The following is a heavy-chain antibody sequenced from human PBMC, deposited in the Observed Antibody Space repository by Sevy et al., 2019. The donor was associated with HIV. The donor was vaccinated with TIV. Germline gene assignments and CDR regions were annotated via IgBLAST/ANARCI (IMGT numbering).Heavy chain of an antibody. D-gene: IGHD2-8*02. J-gene: IGHJ3*02. CDR3: ARDRKVLLVVYAIPFDVFDI. CDR2: IRHDGSDE. V-gene: IGHV3-30*02. CDR1: GFTFNNYG. Sequence: GGSLRHSCAASGFTFNNYGMHWVRQAPGKGLEWVTFIRHDGSDEYYTDSVKGRFTISRENSKNTVYLQMNSLRAEDTAVYYCARDRKVLLVVYAIPFDVFDIWGQGTMVTVSS.